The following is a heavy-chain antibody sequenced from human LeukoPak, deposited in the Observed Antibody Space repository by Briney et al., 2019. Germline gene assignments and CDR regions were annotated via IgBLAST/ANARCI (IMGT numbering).Heavy chain of an antibody. J-gene: IGHJ6*02. CDR1: GFTFSSYA. D-gene: IGHD6-13*01. CDR2: ISSNGGST. Sequence: PGGSLRLSCAASGFTFSSYAMSWVRQAPGKGLEYVSAISSNGGSTYYANSVKGRFTISRDNSKNTLYLQMGSLRAEDMAVYYCARGGIAAAGYYYYYGMDVWGQGTTVTVSS. CDR3: ARGGIAAAGYYYYYGMDV. V-gene: IGHV3-64*01.